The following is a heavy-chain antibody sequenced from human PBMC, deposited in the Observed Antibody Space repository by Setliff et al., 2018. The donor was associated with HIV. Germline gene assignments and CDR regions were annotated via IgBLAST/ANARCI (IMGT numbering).Heavy chain of an antibody. Sequence: PGESLKISCAASGFTFSSYAMHWVRQAPGKGLEGVALIWYDGSNKYYADSVKGRFTISRDNSKNTLYLQMNSLRAEYTAVYYCARVHGYFDSSGYSLDAFDIWGQGTMVTVSS. J-gene: IGHJ3*02. CDR2: IWYDGSNK. V-gene: IGHV3-33*01. CDR1: GFTFSSYA. CDR3: ARVHGYFDSSGYSLDAFDI. D-gene: IGHD3-22*01.